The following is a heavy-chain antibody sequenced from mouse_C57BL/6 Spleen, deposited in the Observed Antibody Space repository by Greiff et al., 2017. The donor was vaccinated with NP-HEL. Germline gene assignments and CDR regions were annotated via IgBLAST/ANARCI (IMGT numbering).Heavy chain of an antibody. J-gene: IGHJ1*03. Sequence: QVQLKQPGAELVRPGTSVKLSCKASGYTFTSYWMHWVKQRPGQGLEWIGVIDPSDSYTNYNQKFKGKATLTVDTSSSTAYMQLSSLTSEDSAVYYCARRYDGYYGWYFDVWGTGTTVTVSS. V-gene: IGHV1-59*01. CDR2: IDPSDSYT. D-gene: IGHD2-3*01. CDR1: GYTFTSYW. CDR3: ARRYDGYYGWYFDV.